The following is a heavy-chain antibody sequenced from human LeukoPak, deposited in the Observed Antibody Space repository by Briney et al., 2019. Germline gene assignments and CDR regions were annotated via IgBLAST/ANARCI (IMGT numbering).Heavy chain of an antibody. J-gene: IGHJ4*02. V-gene: IGHV2-5*01. D-gene: IGHD3-3*01. CDR3: AHRGNYDFWSGYPTFDY. CDR1: GFSLSTSGAG. CDR2: IYWNDDK. Sequence: SGPTLVNPTQTLTLTCTFSGFSLSTSGAGVGWIRQPPGKALEWLALIYWNDDKRYSPSLKSRLTITKDTSKNQVVLTMTNMDPVDTATYYCAHRGNYDFWSGYPTFDYWGQGTLVTVSS.